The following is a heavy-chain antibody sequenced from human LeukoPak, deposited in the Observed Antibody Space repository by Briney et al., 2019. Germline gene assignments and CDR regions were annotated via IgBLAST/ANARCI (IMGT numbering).Heavy chain of an antibody. J-gene: IGHJ3*02. V-gene: IGHV4-59*01. CDR2: IYSSGST. D-gene: IGHD2-15*01. Sequence: SETLSLTCTVSVGSISGYYWSWMRQPPGKGLEWIGYIYSSGSTNYNPSLKSRVTISVDTSKNQFSLELCSVTAADTAVYYCARDVIVGVVAANDIWGQGTMVTVSS. CDR3: ARDVIVGVVAANDI. CDR1: VGSISGYY.